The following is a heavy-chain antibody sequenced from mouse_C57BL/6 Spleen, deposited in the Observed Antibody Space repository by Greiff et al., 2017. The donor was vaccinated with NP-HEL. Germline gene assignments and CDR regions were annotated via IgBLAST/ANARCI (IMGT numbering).Heavy chain of an antibody. D-gene: IGHD1-1*01. CDR1: GFSFNTYA. CDR2: IRSKSNNYAT. CDR3: VSGDYGSEFAY. V-gene: IGHV10-1*01. Sequence: DVKLQESGGGLVQPKGSLKLSCAASGFSFNTYAMNWVRQAPGKGLEWVARIRSKSNNYATYYADPVKDRFTISRDDSESMLYLQMNNLKTEDTAMYYCVSGDYGSEFAYWGQGTLVTVSA. J-gene: IGHJ3*01.